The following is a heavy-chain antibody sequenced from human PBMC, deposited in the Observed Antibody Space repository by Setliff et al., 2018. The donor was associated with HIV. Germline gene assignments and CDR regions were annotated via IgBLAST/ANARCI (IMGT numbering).Heavy chain of an antibody. Sequence: SGPTLVNPTQTLTLTCTFSGFSLSARGEGVGWIRQPPGKAQEWLALIYWTDGDKFYSRSLKTRLTISKDTSKSLVVLTLTNVDPVDTATYYCARMVAGNYLREYYFDFWGQGTLVTVSS. J-gene: IGHJ4*02. CDR1: GFSLSARGEG. CDR2: IYWTDGDK. V-gene: IGHV2-70*01. D-gene: IGHD4-17*01. CDR3: ARMVAGNYLREYYFDF.